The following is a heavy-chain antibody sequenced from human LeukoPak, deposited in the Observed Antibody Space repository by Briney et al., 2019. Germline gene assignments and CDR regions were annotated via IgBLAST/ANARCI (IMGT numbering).Heavy chain of an antibody. J-gene: IGHJ4*02. CDR3: ARESSLYSYDY. Sequence: GGSLRLSCAASGFTVSSTYMSWVRQAPGKGLEWVSVIISGGSTYYTDSVRGRFTISRDNSKNTLYLQINNLRAEDTAVYYCARESSLYSYDYWGQGTLVAVSS. D-gene: IGHD3-3*01. CDR2: IISGGST. CDR1: GFTVSSTY. V-gene: IGHV3-53*01.